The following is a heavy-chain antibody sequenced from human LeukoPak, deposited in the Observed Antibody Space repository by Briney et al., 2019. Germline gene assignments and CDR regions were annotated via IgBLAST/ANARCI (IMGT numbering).Heavy chain of an antibody. D-gene: IGHD2-15*01. V-gene: IGHV3-74*01. Sequence: GGSLRLSCAASGFTFSSYWMHWVRQAPGKGLVWVSRINGDGSTTTYADTVRGRFTISRDNAKNTLYLQMNSLRAEDTAVYYCARRKSGDSPYYFDYWGQGTLVTVSS. CDR2: INGDGSTT. CDR3: ARRKSGDSPYYFDY. CDR1: GFTFSSYW. J-gene: IGHJ4*02.